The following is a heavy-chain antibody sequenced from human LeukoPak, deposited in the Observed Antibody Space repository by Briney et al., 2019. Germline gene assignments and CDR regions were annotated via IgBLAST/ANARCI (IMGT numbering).Heavy chain of an antibody. J-gene: IGHJ4*02. V-gene: IGHV3-30*04. CDR1: GFTFSTYA. Sequence: GRSLRLSCAASGFTFSTYAMHWVRQASGKGLEWVAVISYGGSSENYADSVKGRFTVSRDNSKSTLYLQMNSLTPDDTSVYYCSRSPGILGTNYFDYWGQGTLVTVSS. CDR3: SRSPGILGTNYFDY. CDR2: ISYGGSSE. D-gene: IGHD1-26*01.